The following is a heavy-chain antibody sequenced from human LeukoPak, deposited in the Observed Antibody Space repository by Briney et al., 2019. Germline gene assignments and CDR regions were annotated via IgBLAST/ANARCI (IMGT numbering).Heavy chain of an antibody. CDR3: AREGDYYDTSGTFEY. J-gene: IGHJ4*02. D-gene: IGHD3-22*01. Sequence: SETLSLTCTVSGGSISSSSYYWGWIRQPPGKGLEWIGKIYYSGSTYYNPSLKSRVTISLDTSKNQFSLKLSSVTAADTAVYYCAREGDYYDTSGTFEYWGQGTLATVSS. CDR2: IYYSGST. CDR1: GGSISSSSYY. V-gene: IGHV4-39*07.